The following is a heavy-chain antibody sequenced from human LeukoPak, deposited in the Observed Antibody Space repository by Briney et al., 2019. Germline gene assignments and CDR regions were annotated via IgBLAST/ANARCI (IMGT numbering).Heavy chain of an antibody. V-gene: IGHV3-21*01. D-gene: IGHD5-24*01. CDR2: ISSSSSYI. Sequence: GGSLRLSCAASGFTFSSYSMNWVRQAPGKGLEWVSSISSSSSYIYYADSVKGRFTISRDNAKNSLYLQMNSLRAEDTAVYYCARDYKDYYGMDVWGQGTTVTVSS. CDR3: ARDYKDYYGMDV. J-gene: IGHJ6*02. CDR1: GFTFSSYS.